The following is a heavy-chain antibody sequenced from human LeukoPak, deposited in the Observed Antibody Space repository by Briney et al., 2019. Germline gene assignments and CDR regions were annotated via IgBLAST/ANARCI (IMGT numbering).Heavy chain of an antibody. J-gene: IGHJ4*02. D-gene: IGHD2/OR15-2a*01. CDR3: ARDDTSL. Sequence: GGSLRLSCAASGFTLASYAMTSVRQAPGEGLEWVSPVSASGADTYFADSVKGRFTISRDKSKNTLSLQMNSLRAEDTAVYYCARDDTSLWGQGTLVTVSS. CDR1: GFTLASYA. V-gene: IGHV3-23*01. CDR2: VSASGADT.